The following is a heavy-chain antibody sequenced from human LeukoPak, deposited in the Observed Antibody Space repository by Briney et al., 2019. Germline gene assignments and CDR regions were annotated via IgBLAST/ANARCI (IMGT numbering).Heavy chain of an antibody. J-gene: IGHJ4*02. V-gene: IGHV4-38-2*02. CDR2: IYHSGST. CDR1: GGSISSYY. D-gene: IGHD3-22*01. Sequence: SETLSLTCTVSGGSISSYYWSWIRQPPGKGLEWIGSIYHSGSTYYNPSLKSRVTISVDTSKNQFSLKLSSVTAADTAVYYCARVSRYYDSSGYHDYWGQGTLVTVSS. CDR3: ARVSRYYDSSGYHDY.